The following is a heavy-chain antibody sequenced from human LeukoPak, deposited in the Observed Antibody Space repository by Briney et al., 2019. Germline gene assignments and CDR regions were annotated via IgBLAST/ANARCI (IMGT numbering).Heavy chain of an antibody. J-gene: IGHJ4*02. CDR2: IYYSGST. Sequence: SETLSLTCTVSDGSISSGGYYWSWIRQHPGKGLEWIGYIYYSGSTYYNPSLKSRVTISVDTSKNQFSLKLSSVTAADTAVYYCARGPFIVVVPAAISDWGQGTLVTVSS. V-gene: IGHV4-31*03. CDR3: ARGPFIVVVPAAISD. CDR1: DGSISSGGYY. D-gene: IGHD2-2*02.